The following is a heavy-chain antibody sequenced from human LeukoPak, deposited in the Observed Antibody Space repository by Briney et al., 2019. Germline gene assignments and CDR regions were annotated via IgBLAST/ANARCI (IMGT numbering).Heavy chain of an antibody. CDR3: ARDAPIAVAGTALWYYYGMDV. Sequence: GGSLRLSCAASGFTFSSYAMHWVRQAPGKGLEWVAVISYVGSNKYYADSVKGRFTISRDNSKNTLYLQMNSLRAEDTAVYYCARDAPIAVAGTALWYYYGMDVWGKGTTVTVSS. V-gene: IGHV3-30*04. CDR2: ISYVGSNK. J-gene: IGHJ6*04. D-gene: IGHD6-19*01. CDR1: GFTFSSYA.